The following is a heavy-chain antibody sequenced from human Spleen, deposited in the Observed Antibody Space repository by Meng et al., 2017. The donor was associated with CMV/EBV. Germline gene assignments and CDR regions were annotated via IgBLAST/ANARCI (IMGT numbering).Heavy chain of an antibody. V-gene: IGHV4-39*01. CDR1: GGSISSSRYY. J-gene: IGHJ4*02. D-gene: IGHD6-6*01. Sequence: SETLSLTCTVSGGSISSSRYYWGWIRQPPGKGLEWIGSIYYSGTTYYNPSLKSRVTISVDTSKRQFSLKLSSVTAADTAVYYCARGTYSSSVDYWGQGTLVTVSS. CDR2: IYYSGTT. CDR3: ARGTYSSSVDY.